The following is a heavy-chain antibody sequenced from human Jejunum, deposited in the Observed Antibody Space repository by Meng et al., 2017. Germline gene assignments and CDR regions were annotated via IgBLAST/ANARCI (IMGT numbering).Heavy chain of an antibody. D-gene: IGHD3-16*01. CDR2: VTPKSGGA. Sequence: QVPLGQSGAEVKKPGASVKVSCKASGYNFADYQVYWVRQAPGQGLEWMGRVTPKSGGALYTHRFQGRVAMTRDTSINTAYMELSSLTSDDTAVYYCACDQTAPYTGFNYWGQGTLVTVSS. CDR3: ACDQTAPYTGFNY. V-gene: IGHV1-2*06. CDR1: GYNFADYQ. J-gene: IGHJ4*02.